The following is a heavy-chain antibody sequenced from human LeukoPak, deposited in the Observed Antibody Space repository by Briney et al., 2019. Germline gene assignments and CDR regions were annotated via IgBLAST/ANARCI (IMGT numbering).Heavy chain of an antibody. CDR1: GFTFSSYA. V-gene: IGHV3-30*18. J-gene: IGHJ4*02. D-gene: IGHD6-19*01. CDR2: MSYDGGTK. Sequence: GGSLRLSCAASGFTFSSYAIHWVRQAPGKGLEWVAVMSYDGGTKYYAESVKGRFTISRDNSKNTLYLQINSLRAEDTAVYYCAKVPRQNGWFPLSDYWGQGALVTVSS. CDR3: AKVPRQNGWFPLSDY.